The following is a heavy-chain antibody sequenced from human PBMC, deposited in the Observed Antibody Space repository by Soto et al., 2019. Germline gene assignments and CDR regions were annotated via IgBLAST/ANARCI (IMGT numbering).Heavy chain of an antibody. Sequence: LSLTCAVSGGSISGGGYSWSWIRQPPGKGLEWIGYIYHSGSTYYNPSLKSRVTISVDRSKNQFSLKLSSVTAADTAVYYCARVGGYYDSSGYGVDAFDIWGQGTMVTVSS. CDR3: ARVGGYYDSSGYGVDAFDI. CDR2: IYHSGST. CDR1: GGSISGGGYS. J-gene: IGHJ3*02. D-gene: IGHD3-22*01. V-gene: IGHV4-30-2*01.